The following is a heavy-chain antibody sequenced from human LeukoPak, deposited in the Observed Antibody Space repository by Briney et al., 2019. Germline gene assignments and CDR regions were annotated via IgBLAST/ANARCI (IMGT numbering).Heavy chain of an antibody. CDR1: GFTFSSYW. J-gene: IGHJ4*02. V-gene: IGHV3-74*01. Sequence: TGGSLRLSCAATGFTFSSYWMHWVRQAPGKGLVWVSRINSDGSSTSYADSVKGRFTISRDNAKNTLYLQMNSLRAEDTAVYYCARGGSRDGYTDWGQGTLVTVSS. D-gene: IGHD5-24*01. CDR3: ARGGSRDGYTD. CDR2: INSDGSST.